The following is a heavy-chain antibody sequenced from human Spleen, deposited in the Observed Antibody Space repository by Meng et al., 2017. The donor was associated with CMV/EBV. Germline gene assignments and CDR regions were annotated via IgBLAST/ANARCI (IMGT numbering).Heavy chain of an antibody. V-gene: IGHV4-59*12. CDR2: TYHTGST. CDR3: ARFPGWYYYYGMDV. J-gene: IGHJ6*02. D-gene: IGHD2-15*01. Sequence: SETLSLTCSVSGGSLTSYYWSWIRQSPGKGPQWIGYTYHTGSTNYNPSLKSRVTISVDTSKNQFSLKLSSVTAADTAVYYCARFPGWYYYYGMDVWGQGTTVTVSS. CDR1: GGSLTSYY.